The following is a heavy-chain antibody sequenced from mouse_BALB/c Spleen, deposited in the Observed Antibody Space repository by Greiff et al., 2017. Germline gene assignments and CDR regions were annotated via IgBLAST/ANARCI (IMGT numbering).Heavy chain of an antibody. D-gene: IGHD2-14*01. V-gene: IGHV1-87*01. CDR2: IYPGDGDT. CDR1: GYTFTSYW. J-gene: IGHJ4*01. CDR3: ARRYTAMDY. Sequence: VQLQQSGAELARPGASVKLSCKASGYTFTSYWMQWVKQRPGQGLEWIGAIYPGDGDTRYTQKFKGKATLTADKSSSTAYMQLSSLASEDSAVYYCARRYTAMDYWGQGTSVTVSS.